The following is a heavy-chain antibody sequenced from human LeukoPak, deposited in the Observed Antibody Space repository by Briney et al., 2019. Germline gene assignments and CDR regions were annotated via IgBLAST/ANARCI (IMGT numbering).Heavy chain of an antibody. CDR3: AKDQVTMIVVVIPQAFDI. V-gene: IGHV3-30*18. CDR1: GFTFSNYA. J-gene: IGHJ3*02. Sequence: GGSLRLSCAASGFTFSNYAIHWIRQGPGKGLKWVAIISYDGTNKYYADSVKGRFSISRDNSKNTLYLQMNSLRAEDTAVYYCAKDQVTMIVVVIPQAFDIWGQGTMVTVSS. D-gene: IGHD3-22*01. CDR2: ISYDGTNK.